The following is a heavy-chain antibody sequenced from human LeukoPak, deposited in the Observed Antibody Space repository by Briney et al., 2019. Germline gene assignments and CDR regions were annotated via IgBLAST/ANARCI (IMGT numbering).Heavy chain of an antibody. D-gene: IGHD6-19*01. J-gene: IGHJ4*02. CDR3: ARVVAVAGPYYFDY. V-gene: IGHV4-59*08. Sequence: PSETLSLTCTVSGGSISPYYWSWIRQPPGKGLEWIGYIYYTGYTNYNPSLRSRVTISVDTSKNQFSLRLSSVTAADTAVYYCARVVAVAGPYYFDYWGQGTLVTVSS. CDR2: IYYTGYT. CDR1: GGSISPYY.